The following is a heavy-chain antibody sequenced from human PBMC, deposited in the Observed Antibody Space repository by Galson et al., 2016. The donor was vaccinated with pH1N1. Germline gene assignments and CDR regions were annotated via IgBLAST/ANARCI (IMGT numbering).Heavy chain of an antibody. CDR3: ARELSCYPPCFYYYGMDV. V-gene: IGHV3-11*04. D-gene: IGHD5-12*01. Sequence: CAGSGCTFSDYYMSWIRQDPGKGLEWVSYINPSGSTIYYADSVKGRFTISRDNAKNSLYLQMNSLRSEDTAVYYCARELSCYPPCFYYYGMDVWGQGTTVTVSS. CDR2: INPSGSTI. J-gene: IGHJ6*02. CDR1: GCTFSDYY.